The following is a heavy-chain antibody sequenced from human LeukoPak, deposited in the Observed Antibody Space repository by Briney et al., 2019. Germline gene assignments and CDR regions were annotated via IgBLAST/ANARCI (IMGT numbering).Heavy chain of an antibody. CDR2: INPNSGGT. Sequence: ASVKVSCKASGYTFTGYYMHWVRQAPGQGLEWMGWINPNSGGTNYAQKFQGRVTMTRDTSINTGYMELSRLRSDDTAVYYCAKEDSGSSIDSWGQGTLVTVSS. CDR3: AKEDSGSSIDS. J-gene: IGHJ4*02. D-gene: IGHD1-26*01. CDR1: GYTFTGYY. V-gene: IGHV1-2*02.